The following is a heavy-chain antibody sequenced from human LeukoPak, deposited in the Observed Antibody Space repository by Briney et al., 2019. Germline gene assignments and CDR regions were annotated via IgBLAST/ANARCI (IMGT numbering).Heavy chain of an antibody. CDR1: GGSFSGYY. D-gene: IGHD2-21*02. J-gene: IGHJ4*02. CDR3: ARDPKRAYCGGDCRDY. CDR2: INHSGST. V-gene: IGHV4-34*01. Sequence: PSETLSLTCAVYGGSFSGYYWSWIRQPPGKGLEWIGEINHSGSTNYNPSLKSRVTISVDTSKNQFSLKLSSVTAADTAVYYCARDPKRAYCGGDCRDYWGQGTLVTVSS.